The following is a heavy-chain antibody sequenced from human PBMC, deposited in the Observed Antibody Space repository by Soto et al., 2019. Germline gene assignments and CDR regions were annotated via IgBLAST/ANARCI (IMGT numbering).Heavy chain of an antibody. J-gene: IGHJ6*03. CDR2: INHSGST. D-gene: IGHD4-17*01. Sequence: QVQLQQWGAGLLKPSETLSLTCAVYGGSFSGYYWSWIRQPPGKGLEWIGEINHSGSTNYNPSLKSRVTISVDPSKNQFSLKLSSVTAADTAVYYCARTLYGEAPNPMDVWGKGTTVTVSS. CDR3: ARTLYGEAPNPMDV. V-gene: IGHV4-34*01. CDR1: GGSFSGYY.